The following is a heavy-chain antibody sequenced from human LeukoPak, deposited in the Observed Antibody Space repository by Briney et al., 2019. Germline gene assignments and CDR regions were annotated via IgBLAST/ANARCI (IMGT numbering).Heavy chain of an antibody. CDR3: ARDSLPMAVTGPFDH. J-gene: IGHJ4*02. CDR1: GFNFSSYG. D-gene: IGHD6-19*01. V-gene: IGHV3-33*01. CDR2: IWFDGSNI. Sequence: GRSLRLSCAASGFNFSSYGMHWVRQAPGKGLEWVTSIWFDGSNIHYADSVKGRVIISRDNSKSALYLQMNSLRAEDTAIYYCARDSLPMAVTGPFDHWGQGALVTVSS.